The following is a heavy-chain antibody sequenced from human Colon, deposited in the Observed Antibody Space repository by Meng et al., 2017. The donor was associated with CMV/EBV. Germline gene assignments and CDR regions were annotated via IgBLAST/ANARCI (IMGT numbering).Heavy chain of an antibody. Sequence: GGSLRLSCAASGLIFSSYDIHWVRQAPDKGLEWVAFIGHDGSNKYFADSVRGRFTISRDNSRNTVDLQMNSLRAEDTAIYYCAKGRTAIFGVGDSAMDVWGQGTTVTAP. CDR3: AKGRTAIFGVGDSAMDV. V-gene: IGHV3-30*02. CDR1: GLIFSSYD. J-gene: IGHJ6*02. D-gene: IGHD3-3*02. CDR2: IGHDGSNK.